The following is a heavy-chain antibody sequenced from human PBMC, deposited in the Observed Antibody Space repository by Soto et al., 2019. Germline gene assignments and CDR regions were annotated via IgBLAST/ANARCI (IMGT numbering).Heavy chain of an antibody. J-gene: IGHJ6*04. V-gene: IGHV3-23*01. CDR3: ANAVSQGV. CDR2: INFSGANT. Sequence: EVQLLESGGGLVQPGGSLRLSCEASGFTFSSSAMSWVRQAPGKGPEWVSTINFSGANTYYADSVKGRFTISRDNSKNALYLQVSSLRAEDTAIYYCANAVSQGVWGKGTTVTVSS. D-gene: IGHD3-16*01. CDR1: GFTFSSSA.